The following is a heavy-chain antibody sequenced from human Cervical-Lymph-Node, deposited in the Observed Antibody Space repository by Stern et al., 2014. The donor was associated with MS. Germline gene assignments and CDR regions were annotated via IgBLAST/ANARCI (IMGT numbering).Heavy chain of an antibody. J-gene: IGHJ3*02. V-gene: IGHV2-5*02. CDR3: VYAPPGEFLEDAFDI. CDR1: GFSLRTNGVA. Sequence: ESGPRLVKPPETLRLTCTFSGFSLRTNGVAVGWIPPTPGKALEFLTLIYWDGHKRYSPSMKRRLTITTDTSQRQVVLKMTSLDPVDTATYYCVYAPPGEFLEDAFDIWGQGTMVTISS. CDR2: IYWDGHK. D-gene: IGHD4-17*01.